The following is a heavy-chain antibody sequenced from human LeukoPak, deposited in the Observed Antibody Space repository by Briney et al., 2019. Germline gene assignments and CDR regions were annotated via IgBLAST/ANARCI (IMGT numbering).Heavy chain of an antibody. CDR3: ARGLGYYYYMDV. CDR2: INHSGST. Sequence: KPSETLSLTCAVYGGSFSGYYWSWIRQPPGKGLEWIGEINHSGSTNYNPSLKSRVTISVDTSKNQSSLKLSSVTAADTAVYYCARGLGYYYYMDVWGKGTTVTVSS. V-gene: IGHV4-34*01. D-gene: IGHD7-27*01. CDR1: GGSFSGYY. J-gene: IGHJ6*03.